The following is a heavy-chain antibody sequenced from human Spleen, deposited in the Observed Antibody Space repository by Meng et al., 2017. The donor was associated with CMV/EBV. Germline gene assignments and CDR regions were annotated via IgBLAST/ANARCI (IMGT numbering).Heavy chain of an antibody. J-gene: IGHJ4*02. CDR1: GYTFTGYY. Sequence: ASVKVSCKASGYTFTGYYMHWVRQAPGQGLEWMGRINTYKGDTTYAQKFQGRLTLNTDTSASTAYMDLRSLRSDDTALYFCARDGYNWGFFDFWGQGTQVTVSS. CDR3: ARDGYNWGFFDF. CDR2: INTYKGDT. V-gene: IGHV1-2*02. D-gene: IGHD5-24*01.